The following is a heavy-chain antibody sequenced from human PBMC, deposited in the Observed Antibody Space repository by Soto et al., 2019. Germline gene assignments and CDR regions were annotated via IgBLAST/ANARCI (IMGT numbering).Heavy chain of an antibody. CDR2: ISPDNGNT. J-gene: IGHJ6*02. V-gene: IGHV1-18*01. Sequence: QVQLVQSGGEVKKPGASVKVSCKASGYTFTIYGINWVRQAPGQGLEWMGWISPDNGNTNYAQKLQGRVTMTTHTSTSTDYMELRSLRSDDTAVYYCARALGYSGYAGMDGWGQGTTVTVSS. D-gene: IGHD5-12*01. CDR3: ARALGYSGYAGMDG. CDR1: GYTFTIYG.